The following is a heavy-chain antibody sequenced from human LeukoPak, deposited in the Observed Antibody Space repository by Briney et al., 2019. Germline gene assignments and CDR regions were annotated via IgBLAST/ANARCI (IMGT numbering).Heavy chain of an antibody. V-gene: IGHV3-64*01. CDR3: ARCYYDSSGYPTQDY. CDR2: XSSNGGST. D-gene: IGHD3-22*01. J-gene: IGHJ4*01. Sequence: SAXSSNGGSTYYANSVKGRFTISRDNSKNTLYLQMGSLRAEDMAVYYCARCYYDSSGYPTQDYWGQGTLVTVSS.